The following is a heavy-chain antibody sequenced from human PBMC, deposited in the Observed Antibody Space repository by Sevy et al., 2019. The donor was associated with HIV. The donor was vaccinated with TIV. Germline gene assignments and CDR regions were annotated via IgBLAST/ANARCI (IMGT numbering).Heavy chain of an antibody. CDR2: ISSSSSYI. Sequence: GETLKISCAASGFTLSSYSMNWVRQAPGKGLEWVSSISSSSSYIYYADSVKGRFTISRDNAKNSLYLQMNSLRAEDTAVYYCARDTSYYDSSGYVYGMDVWGQGTTVTVSS. CDR3: ARDTSYYDSSGYVYGMDV. V-gene: IGHV3-21*01. J-gene: IGHJ6*02. D-gene: IGHD3-22*01. CDR1: GFTLSSYS.